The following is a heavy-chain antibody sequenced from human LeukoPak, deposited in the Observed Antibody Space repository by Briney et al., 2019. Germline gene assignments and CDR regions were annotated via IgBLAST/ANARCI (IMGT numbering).Heavy chain of an antibody. D-gene: IGHD3-10*01. CDR2: ISYDASTK. J-gene: IGHJ4*02. CDR1: GFTFSSHA. Sequence: TGRSLRLSCAASGFTFSSHAMHWVRQAPGKGLEWVTFISYDASTKYYADSVKGRFTISRDNSKNMLYLQMNSLRPEDTALYYCARDLSYYYASDYWGQETLVSVSS. V-gene: IGHV3-30-3*01. CDR3: ARDLSYYYASDY.